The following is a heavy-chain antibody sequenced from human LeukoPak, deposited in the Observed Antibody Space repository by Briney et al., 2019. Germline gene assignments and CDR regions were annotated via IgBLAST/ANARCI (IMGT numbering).Heavy chain of an antibody. CDR1: GFTFSSYS. V-gene: IGHV3-48*01. CDR2: ISSSSTI. Sequence: GGSLRLSCAASGFTFSSYSMNWVRQAPGKGLEWVSYISSSSTIYYAVSVKGRFTISRDNAKNSLYLQMNSLRAEDTAVYYCAKGSSGYPFGNWFDPWGQGTLVTVSS. J-gene: IGHJ5*02. CDR3: AKGSSGYPFGNWFDP. D-gene: IGHD3-22*01.